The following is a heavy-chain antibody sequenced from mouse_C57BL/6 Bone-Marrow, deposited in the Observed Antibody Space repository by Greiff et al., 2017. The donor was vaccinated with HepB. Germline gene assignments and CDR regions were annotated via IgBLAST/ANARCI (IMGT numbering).Heavy chain of an antibody. D-gene: IGHD3-1*01. J-gene: IGHJ3*01. Sequence: DVKLQESGPGLVKPSQSLSLTCSVTGYSITSGYYWNWIRQFPGNKLEWMGYISYDGSNNYNPSLNNRISITRDTSKNQFFLKLNSVTTEDTATYYCAREGLYRSFAYWGQGTLVTVSA. CDR3: AREGLYRSFAY. V-gene: IGHV3-6*01. CDR2: ISYDGSN. CDR1: GYSITSGYY.